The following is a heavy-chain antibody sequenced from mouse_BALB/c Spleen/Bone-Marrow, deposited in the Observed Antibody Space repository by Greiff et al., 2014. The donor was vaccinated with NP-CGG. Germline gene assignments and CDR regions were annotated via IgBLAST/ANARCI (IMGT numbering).Heavy chain of an antibody. CDR1: GYTFTSFV. Sequence: VQLQQSGPELVKPGASVKVSCKASGYTFTSFVMHWVKQKPGQGLEWIGYINPYNDGTKYNEKFKGKATLTSDKSSNTAYMELGSLTSEDSAVYYCARTMIYFYAMDYWGQGTSVTVSS. V-gene: IGHV1-14*01. CDR2: INPYNDGT. CDR3: ARTMIYFYAMDY. J-gene: IGHJ4*01. D-gene: IGHD2-4*01.